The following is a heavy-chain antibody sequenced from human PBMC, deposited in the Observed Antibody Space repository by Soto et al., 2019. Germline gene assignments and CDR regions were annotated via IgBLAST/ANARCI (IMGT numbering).Heavy chain of an antibody. CDR1: GFTFSNAW. V-gene: IGHV3-15*07. Sequence: EVQLVESGGGLVKPGGSLRLSCAASGFTFSNAWMNWVRQAPGKGLEWVGRIKSKTDGGTTDYAAPVKGRFTISRDDSKNPLYLQMNSLKTEDTAVYYCTTAISSSWYVWFDPWGQGTLVTVSS. D-gene: IGHD6-13*01. CDR3: TTAISSSWYVWFDP. CDR2: IKSKTDGGTT. J-gene: IGHJ5*02.